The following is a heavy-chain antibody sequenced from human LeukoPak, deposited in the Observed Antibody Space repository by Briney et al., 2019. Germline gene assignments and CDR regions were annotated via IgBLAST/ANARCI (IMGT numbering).Heavy chain of an antibody. CDR3: ARGEPGSFDY. J-gene: IGHJ4*02. CDR1: GFTVSSYD. V-gene: IGHV3-13*04. D-gene: IGHD1-14*01. Sequence: PGGSLRLSCAASGFTVSSYDMHWVRQATGKGLEWVSAIGTAGDTCYPGSVKGRFTISRENAKNSLYLQMNSLRAGDTAVYYCARGEPGSFDYWGQGTLVTVSS. CDR2: IGTAGDT.